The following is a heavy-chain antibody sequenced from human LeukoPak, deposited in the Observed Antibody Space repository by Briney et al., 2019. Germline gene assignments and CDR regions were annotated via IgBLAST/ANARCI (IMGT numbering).Heavy chain of an antibody. J-gene: IGHJ4*02. V-gene: IGHV4-59*01. CDR3: ARDSGWSSSWYLDY. D-gene: IGHD6-13*01. CDR2: IYYTGST. CDR1: GGSISSYY. Sequence: SETLSLTCTVSGGSISSYYWSWIRQPPGKGLEWIGYIYYTGSTNYNPSLKSRATVSVDTSKNQFSLKLSSVTAAGTAVYYCARDSGWSSSWYLDYWGQGTLVTVSS.